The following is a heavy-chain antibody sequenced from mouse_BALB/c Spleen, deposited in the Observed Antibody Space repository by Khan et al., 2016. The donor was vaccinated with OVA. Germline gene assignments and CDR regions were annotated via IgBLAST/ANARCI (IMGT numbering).Heavy chain of an antibody. CDR3: ARGYGNYVRYYFDY. D-gene: IGHD2-10*02. CDR1: GYSFTGYN. J-gene: IGHJ2*01. V-gene: IGHV1-39*01. Sequence: EVQLQQSGPELEKPGASVKISCKASGYSFTGYNMNWVKQSNGKSLEWIGNIDPYYGGATYNPKFKGKATLTVDKSSSTAYMQLKSLTSEDSAVYYCARGYGNYVRYYFDYWGQGTTLTVSS. CDR2: IDPYYGGA.